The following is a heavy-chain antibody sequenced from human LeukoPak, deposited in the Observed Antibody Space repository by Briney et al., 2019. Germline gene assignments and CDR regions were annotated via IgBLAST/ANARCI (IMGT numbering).Heavy chain of an antibody. Sequence: SETLSLTCTVSGGSISSYYWSWIRQPAGKGLEWIGRIYTSGSTNYNPSLKSRVTISVDTSKNQFSLKLSSVTAADTAVYYCARGTQGVVPAPIDYWGQGTLVTVSS. CDR1: GGSISSYY. CDR2: IYTSGST. J-gene: IGHJ4*02. V-gene: IGHV4-4*07. D-gene: IGHD2-2*01. CDR3: ARGTQGVVPAPIDY.